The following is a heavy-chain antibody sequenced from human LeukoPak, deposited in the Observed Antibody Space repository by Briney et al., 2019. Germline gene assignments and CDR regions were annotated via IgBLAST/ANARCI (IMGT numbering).Heavy chain of an antibody. Sequence: PGGSLRLSCAASGFIVSSNYMSWVRQAPGKGLEWVSVIYSGGSTYYADSVKGRFTISRDISKNTLYLQMNSLRAEDTAVYYCAAAPSTAFDIWGQGTMVIVSS. CDR2: IYSGGST. D-gene: IGHD6-13*01. V-gene: IGHV3-53*01. J-gene: IGHJ3*02. CDR3: AAAPSTAFDI. CDR1: GFIVSSNY.